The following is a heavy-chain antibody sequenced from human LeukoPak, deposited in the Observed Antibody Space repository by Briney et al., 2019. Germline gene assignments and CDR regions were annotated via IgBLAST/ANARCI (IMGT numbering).Heavy chain of an antibody. Sequence: GGSLRLSCAGSGFTFSSYSMNWVRQAPGKGLEWVSSISSSSSYIYYADSVKGRFTISRDNAKNSLYLQMNSLRAEDTAVYYCARDYGSSPVPDYWGQGTLVTVSS. V-gene: IGHV3-21*01. D-gene: IGHD6-6*01. CDR3: ARDYGSSPVPDY. CDR1: GFTFSSYS. J-gene: IGHJ4*02. CDR2: ISSSSSYI.